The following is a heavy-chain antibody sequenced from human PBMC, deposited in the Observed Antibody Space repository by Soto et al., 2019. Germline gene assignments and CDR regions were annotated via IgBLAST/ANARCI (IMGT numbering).Heavy chain of an antibody. CDR3: ASAKVATPYYFDY. D-gene: IGHD2-15*01. CDR2: IYYSGSA. V-gene: IGHV4-59*01. CDR1: GGSISGYY. J-gene: IGHJ4*02. Sequence: SSETLSLTCTVSGGSISGYYWTWIRQPPGKGLEWIGYIYYSGSASYNPSLKSRVTISVDTSKNQFSLNLSSVTAAYTAVYYCASAKVATPYYFDYWGQGILVTVSS.